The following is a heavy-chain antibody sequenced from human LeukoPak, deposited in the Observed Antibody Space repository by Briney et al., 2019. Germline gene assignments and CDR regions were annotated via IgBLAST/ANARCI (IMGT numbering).Heavy chain of an antibody. Sequence: GESLKISCKGSGYSFTSYWIGWVRQMPGKGLEWMGIIYPGDSDTRYSPSFQGQVTISADMSISTAYLQWSSLKASDTAMYYCARHGLDILDASGFDYWGQGTLVTVSS. CDR2: IYPGDSDT. D-gene: IGHD2-21*01. CDR3: ARHGLDILDASGFDY. J-gene: IGHJ4*02. CDR1: GYSFTSYW. V-gene: IGHV5-51*01.